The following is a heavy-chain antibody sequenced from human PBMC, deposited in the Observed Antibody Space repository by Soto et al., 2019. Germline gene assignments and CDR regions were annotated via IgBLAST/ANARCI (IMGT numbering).Heavy chain of an antibody. CDR3: ARESEDLTSNFDY. J-gene: IGHJ4*02. CDR2: ISSTTNYI. Sequence: EVQLVESGGGLVKPGGSLRLSCAASGFTFTRYSMTWVRQAPGKGLEWVSSISSTTNYIYYADSMKGRFTVSRDNAKNSVYLEMNSLSADDTAVYYCARESEDLTSNFDYWGQGTLVTVSS. CDR1: GFTFTRYS. V-gene: IGHV3-21*01.